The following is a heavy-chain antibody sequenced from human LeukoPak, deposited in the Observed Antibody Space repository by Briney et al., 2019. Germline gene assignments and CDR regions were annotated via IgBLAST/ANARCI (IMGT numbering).Heavy chain of an antibody. CDR2: ISSSSSYI. D-gene: IGHD3-3*01. Sequence: GGSLRLSCAAPGFTFSSYSMNWVRQAPGKGLEWVSSISSSSSYIYYADSVKGRFTISRDNSKNTLYLQMNSLRPEDTAVYHCARDRLPSDQDDFDYWGQGTLVTVSS. CDR1: GFTFSSYS. J-gene: IGHJ4*02. CDR3: ARDRLPSDQDDFDY. V-gene: IGHV3-21*01.